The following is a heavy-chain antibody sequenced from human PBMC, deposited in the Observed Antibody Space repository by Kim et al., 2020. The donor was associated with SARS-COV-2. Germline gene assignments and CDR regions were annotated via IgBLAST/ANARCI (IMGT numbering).Heavy chain of an antibody. CDR3: ARVVGSGSSFDY. D-gene: IGHD3-10*01. V-gene: IGHV1-69*01. J-gene: IGHJ4*02. Sequence: NYAQKFQGRVTITADESTSTAYMELSSLRSEDTAVYYCARVVGSGSSFDYWGQGTLVTVSS.